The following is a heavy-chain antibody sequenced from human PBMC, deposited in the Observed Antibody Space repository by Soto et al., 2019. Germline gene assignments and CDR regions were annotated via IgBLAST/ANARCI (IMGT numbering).Heavy chain of an antibody. D-gene: IGHD3-22*01. Sequence: PRESLKISCKGSGYSFTSYWISWVRQMPGKGLEWMGRIDPSDSYTNYSPSFQGHVTISADKSISTAYLQWSSLKASDTAMYYCARYYYDSSGRFDYWGQGTLVTVSS. CDR3: ARYYYDSSGRFDY. CDR1: GYSFTSYW. V-gene: IGHV5-10-1*01. CDR2: IDPSDSYT. J-gene: IGHJ4*02.